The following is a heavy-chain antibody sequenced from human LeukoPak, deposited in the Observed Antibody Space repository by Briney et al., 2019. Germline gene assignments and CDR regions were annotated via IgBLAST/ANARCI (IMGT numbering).Heavy chain of an antibody. CDR2: IGTAGDT. CDR3: ARIMRHMTEDVLDI. D-gene: IGHD1-14*01. V-gene: IGHV3-13*01. Sequence: GGSLRLSCAASGFTFSSYDMHWVRQATGKGLEWVSAIGTAGDTYYPGSVKGRFTISRENAKNSLYLQMNSLRAEDTAVYYCARIMRHMTEDVLDIWGQGTRVTVSS. CDR1: GFTFSSYD. J-gene: IGHJ3*02.